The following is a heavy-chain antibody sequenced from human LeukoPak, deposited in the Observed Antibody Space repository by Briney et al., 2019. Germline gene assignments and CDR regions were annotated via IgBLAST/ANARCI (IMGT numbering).Heavy chain of an antibody. CDR3: ARDPLGYYDSSGYLPYYFDY. Sequence: GGSLRLSCAASGFTFSSYGMHWVRQAPGKGLEWVSVIYSGGSTYYADSVKGRFTISRDNSKNTLYLQMNSLRAEDTAVYYCARDPLGYYDSSGYLPYYFDYWGQGTLVTVSS. J-gene: IGHJ4*02. CDR2: IYSGGST. D-gene: IGHD3-22*01. V-gene: IGHV3-53*01. CDR1: GFTFSSYG.